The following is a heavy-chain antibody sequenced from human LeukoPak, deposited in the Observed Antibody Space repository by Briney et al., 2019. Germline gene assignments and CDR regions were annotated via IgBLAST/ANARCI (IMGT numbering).Heavy chain of an antibody. D-gene: IGHD6-19*01. V-gene: IGHV4-59*01. Sequence: SETLSLTCTVSGGSISSYYWSWIRQPPGKGLEWMGYVYYSGSTNYNPSLKSRVTILIDTSKNQVPLKLSSVAAADTAVYYCARVGSGCFVYWVQGTLVTVSS. J-gene: IGHJ4*02. CDR3: ARVGSGCFVY. CDR2: VYYSGST. CDR1: GGSISSYY.